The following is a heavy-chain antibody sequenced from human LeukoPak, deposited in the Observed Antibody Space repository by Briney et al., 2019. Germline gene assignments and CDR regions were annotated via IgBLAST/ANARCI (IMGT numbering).Heavy chain of an antibody. CDR2: LNWNGDIT. CDR1: GFTSNDYG. CDR3: ARGYGAGNYRRPFYGMDV. Sequence: GGSLRLSCAASGFTSNDYGMTWVRQAPGKGLEWVSGLNWNGDITRYADSVKGRFTISRDNAKNSVYLQMDSLSAEDTAFYYCARGYGAGNYRRPFYGMDVWGQGTTVTVSS. V-gene: IGHV3-20*04. D-gene: IGHD3-10*01. J-gene: IGHJ6*02.